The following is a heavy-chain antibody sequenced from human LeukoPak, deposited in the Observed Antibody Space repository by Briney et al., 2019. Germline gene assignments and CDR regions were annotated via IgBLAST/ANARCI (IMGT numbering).Heavy chain of an antibody. J-gene: IGHJ4*02. D-gene: IGHD3-9*01. CDR2: IIPILGIA. CDR1: GGTFSSYA. CDR3: ARVAPYYDILTGSFDY. Sequence: ASVKVSCKASGGTFSSYAISWVRQAPGQGLEWMGRIIPILGIANYAQKFQGRVTITADKSTSTAYMEQSSLRSEDTAVYYCARVAPYYDILTGSFDYWGQGTLVTVSS. V-gene: IGHV1-69*04.